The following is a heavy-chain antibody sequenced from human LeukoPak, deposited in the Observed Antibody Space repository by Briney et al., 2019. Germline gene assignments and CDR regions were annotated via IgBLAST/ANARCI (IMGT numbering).Heavy chain of an antibody. Sequence: HTGGSLRLSCAASGFTFSSYAMSWVRQAPGKGLEWVSAISGSGGSTYYADSVKGRLTISRDNSKNTLYLQMNSLRAEDTAVYYCAKAARKRITMIVVVITPDYFDYWGQGTLVTVSS. CDR1: GFTFSSYA. D-gene: IGHD3-22*01. J-gene: IGHJ4*02. V-gene: IGHV3-23*01. CDR2: ISGSGGST. CDR3: AKAARKRITMIVVVITPDYFDY.